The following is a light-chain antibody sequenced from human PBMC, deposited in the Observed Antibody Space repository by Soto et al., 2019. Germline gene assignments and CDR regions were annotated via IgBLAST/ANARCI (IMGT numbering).Light chain of an antibody. V-gene: IGKV3-15*01. J-gene: IGKJ1*01. CDR3: QQFGDWPS. CDR1: EIVSTN. Sequence: PGESATLAFRASEIVSTNLAWYQQTPGQAPRLLIYSASRKPTDIPVRFSGSGSGTEFTLTISSLQSDDSAIYYCQQFGDWPSFGLGTKVDIK. CDR2: SAS.